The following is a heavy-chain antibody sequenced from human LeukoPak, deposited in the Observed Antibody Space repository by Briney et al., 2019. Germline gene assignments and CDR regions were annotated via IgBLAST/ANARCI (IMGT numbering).Heavy chain of an antibody. CDR1: GFTFSSYS. Sequence: GGSLRLSCAASGFTFSSYSMNWVRQAPGKGLEWVSSISSSSSYIYYADSVKGRFTISRDNAKNSLYLQMNSLRAEDTAVYYCARDSGYSSSWFPNDYWGQGTLVTVSS. J-gene: IGHJ4*02. CDR2: ISSSSSYI. V-gene: IGHV3-21*01. CDR3: ARDSGYSSSWFPNDY. D-gene: IGHD6-13*01.